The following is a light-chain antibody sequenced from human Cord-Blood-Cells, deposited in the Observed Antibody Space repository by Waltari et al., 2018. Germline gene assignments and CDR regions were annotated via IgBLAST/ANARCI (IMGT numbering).Light chain of an antibody. CDR1: SSDVGGYNY. CDR3: SSYTSSSTWV. Sequence: QSALTQPASVSGSPGQSITISCTGTSSDVGGYNYVSWYQQHPGKAPKLMIYDVSNRPAGVCKCCSGSKSGNTASLTISGRQAEDEADYYCSSYTSSSTWVFGGGTKLTVL. J-gene: IGLJ3*02. V-gene: IGLV2-14*03. CDR2: DVS.